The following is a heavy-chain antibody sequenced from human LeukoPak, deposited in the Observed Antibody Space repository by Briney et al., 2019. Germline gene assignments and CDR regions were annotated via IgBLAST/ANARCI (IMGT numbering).Heavy chain of an antibody. D-gene: IGHD3/OR15-3a*01. CDR2: IYYSGST. Sequence: SETLSLTCTVSGGSISSSSYYWDWIRQPPGKGREWIVTIYYSGSTYYNPSLKSRVTISVDTSKNQFSLKLSSVTAADTAVYYCARQTGSGLFILPGGQGTLVPVSS. V-gene: IGHV4-39*07. CDR1: GGSISSSSYY. CDR3: ARQTGSGLFILP. J-gene: IGHJ4*02.